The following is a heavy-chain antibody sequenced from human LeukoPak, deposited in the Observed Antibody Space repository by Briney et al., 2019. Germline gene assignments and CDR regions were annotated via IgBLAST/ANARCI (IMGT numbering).Heavy chain of an antibody. V-gene: IGHV1-69*04. D-gene: IGHD1-26*01. CDR3: ATLGWDLAW. CDR2: IIPILGIA. J-gene: IGHJ4*02. Sequence: AASVKVSCKASGGTFSSYAISWVRQAPGQGLEWMGRIIPILGIANYAQMFQGRVTMTSDTSTSTVYMELSSLRFEDTAVYYCATLGWDLAWWGQGTLVTVSS. CDR1: GGTFSSYA.